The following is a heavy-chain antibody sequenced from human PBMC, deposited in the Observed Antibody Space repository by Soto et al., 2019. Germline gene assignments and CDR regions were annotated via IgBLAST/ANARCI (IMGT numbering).Heavy chain of an antibody. CDR2: IYYSGST. Sequence: SETLSLTCTVSGGSISSGGYYWSWIRQHPGKGLEWIGYIYYSGSTYYNPSLKSRVTISVDTSKNQFSLKLSSVTAADTAVYYCARGDGGYYYGMDVWGQGTTVTVSS. CDR1: GGSISSGGYY. CDR3: ARGDGGYYYGMDV. J-gene: IGHJ6*02. D-gene: IGHD3-10*01. V-gene: IGHV4-31*03.